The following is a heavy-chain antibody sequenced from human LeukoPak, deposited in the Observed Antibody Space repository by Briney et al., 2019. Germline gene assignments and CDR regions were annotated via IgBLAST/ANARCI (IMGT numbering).Heavy chain of an antibody. CDR3: ANIIAVAGPRVGFFDY. D-gene: IGHD6-19*01. Sequence: PGGSLRLSCAASGFTFSSYAMSWVRQAPGKGLEWVSAISGSGGSTYYADSVKGRFTISRDNSKNTLYLQMNSLRAEDTAVYYCANIIAVAGPRVGFFDYWGQGTLVTVSS. J-gene: IGHJ4*02. CDR2: ISGSGGST. V-gene: IGHV3-23*01. CDR1: GFTFSSYA.